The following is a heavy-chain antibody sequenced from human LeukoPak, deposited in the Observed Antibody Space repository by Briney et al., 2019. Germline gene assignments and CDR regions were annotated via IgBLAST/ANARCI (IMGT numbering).Heavy chain of an antibody. CDR2: IKSKTDGGTT. CDR1: GFTFSNAW. CDR3: TTATGILWFGELSYY. J-gene: IGHJ4*02. D-gene: IGHD3-10*01. Sequence: PGGSLRLSCAASGFTFSNAWMSWVRQAPGKGLEWVGRIKSKTDGGTTDYAAPVKGRFTIPRDDSKNTLYQQMNSLKTDDTAVYYCTTATGILWFGELSYYWGRGTLVTVSS. V-gene: IGHV3-15*01.